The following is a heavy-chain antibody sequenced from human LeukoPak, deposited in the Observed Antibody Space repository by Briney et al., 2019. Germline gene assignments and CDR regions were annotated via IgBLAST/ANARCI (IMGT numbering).Heavy chain of an antibody. J-gene: IGHJ4*02. CDR1: GGSISSYY. CDR3: ARGVGARSLYYFDY. D-gene: IGHD1-26*01. Sequence: PSETLSLTCTVSGGSISSYYWSWIRQPAGKGLEWIGRIYTSGSTNYNPSLKSRVTMSVDTSKNRFSLKLSSVTAADTAVYYCARGVGARSLYYFDYWGQGTLVTVSS. V-gene: IGHV4-4*07. CDR2: IYTSGST.